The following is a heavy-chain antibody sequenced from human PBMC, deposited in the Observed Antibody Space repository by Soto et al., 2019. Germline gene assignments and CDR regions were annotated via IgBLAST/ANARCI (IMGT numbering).Heavy chain of an antibody. D-gene: IGHD1-26*01. CDR2: ISWNSGSI. Sequence: GGSLRLSCAASGFTFDDYAMHWVRQAPGKGLEWVSGISWNSGSINYADSVKDRFTISRDNAKNSLYLQMDNLRAEDTAVYYCARASGSPDAFDIWGQGTMVTVSS. CDR1: GFTFDDYA. V-gene: IGHV3-9*01. CDR3: ARASGSPDAFDI. J-gene: IGHJ3*02.